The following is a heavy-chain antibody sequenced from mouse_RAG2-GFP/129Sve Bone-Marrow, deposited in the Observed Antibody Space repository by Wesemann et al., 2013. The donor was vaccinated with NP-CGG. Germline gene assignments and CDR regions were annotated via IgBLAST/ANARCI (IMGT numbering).Heavy chain of an antibody. J-gene: IGHJ2*01. V-gene: IGHV5-9-1*01. Sequence: EVMLVESWGGLVKPGGSLKLSCAASGFTFSSYAMSWVRQTPEKRLEWVATISSGGSYTYYPDSVKGRFTISRDNAKNTLYLQMNSLRSEDTAMYYCASGDYGLDYWGQGTTLTVSS. CDR2: ISSGGSYT. D-gene: IGHD1-2*01. CDR3: ASGDYGLDY. CDR1: GFTFSSYA.